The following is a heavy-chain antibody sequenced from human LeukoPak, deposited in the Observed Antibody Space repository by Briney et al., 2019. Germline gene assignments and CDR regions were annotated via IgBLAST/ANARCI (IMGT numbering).Heavy chain of an antibody. Sequence: PSETLSLTCAVYGGSFSGYYWSWIRQPPGKGLEWIGEINHSGSTNYNPSLKSRVTISVDTSKNQFSLKLSSVTAADTAVYYCARSGYDSSGYYYRGIPHDYWGQGTLVTVSS. CDR3: ARSGYDSSGYYYRGIPHDY. D-gene: IGHD3-22*01. CDR1: GGSFSGYY. J-gene: IGHJ4*02. CDR2: INHSGST. V-gene: IGHV4-34*01.